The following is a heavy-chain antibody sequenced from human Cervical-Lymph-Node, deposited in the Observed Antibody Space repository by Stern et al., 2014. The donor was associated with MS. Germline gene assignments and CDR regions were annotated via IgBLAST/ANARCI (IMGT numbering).Heavy chain of an antibody. CDR3: ARMSSIAAGWFDP. CDR1: GGTFSTDT. V-gene: IGHV1-69*02. Sequence: QVQLVQSGAEVKKPGSSVKVSCKASGGTFSTDTITWLRQAPGQGPEWMGRIIPTLGIPNYAQKFQGRVTINADTSTATAYMELSGLRSEDTAVYYCARMSSIAAGWFDPWGQGTLVTVSS. CDR2: IIPTLGIP. J-gene: IGHJ5*02. D-gene: IGHD6-13*01.